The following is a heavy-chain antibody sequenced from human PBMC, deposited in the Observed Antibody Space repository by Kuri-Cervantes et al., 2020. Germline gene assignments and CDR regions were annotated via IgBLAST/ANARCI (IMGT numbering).Heavy chain of an antibody. V-gene: IGHV3-7*03. CDR2: IKQDGSEK. CDR3: AKDWYSSSWFFDY. Sequence: GGSLRLSCAASGFTFSSYWMSWVRHTPGKGLEWVANIKQDGSEKYYVDSVKGRFTISRDNAKNSLYLQMNSLRAEDTAVYYCAKDWYSSSWFFDYWGQGTLVTVSS. CDR1: GFTFSSYW. J-gene: IGHJ4*02. D-gene: IGHD6-13*01.